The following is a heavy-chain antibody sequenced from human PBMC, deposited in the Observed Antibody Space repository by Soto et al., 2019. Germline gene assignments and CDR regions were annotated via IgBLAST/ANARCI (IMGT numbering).Heavy chain of an antibody. CDR2: ISPDGSSK. CDR1: GFTFSSYW. J-gene: IGHJ4*02. CDR3: ARGFRSPPDY. Sequence: PGGSLRLSCAASGFTFSSYWMSWVRQAPGKGLEFVAKISPDGSSKDYVDSVKGRFTISRDNAKNSLYLQMNTLRAEDTAVYYCARGFRSPPDYWGQGTLVTVSS. V-gene: IGHV3-7*01.